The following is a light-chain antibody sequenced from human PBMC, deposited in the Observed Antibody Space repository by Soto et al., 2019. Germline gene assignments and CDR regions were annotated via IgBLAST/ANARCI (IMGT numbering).Light chain of an antibody. CDR2: GNS. Sequence: QSVLTQPPSVSGAPGQRVTISCTGSSSNIGAGYDVHWYQQLPGTAPKLLIYGNSNRPSGVTDRFSGSKSGTSASLAITGLQADDEADQYCQSYDSSLSGSGVFGGGTKLTVL. V-gene: IGLV1-40*01. CDR1: SSNIGAGYD. J-gene: IGLJ2*01. CDR3: QSYDSSLSGSGV.